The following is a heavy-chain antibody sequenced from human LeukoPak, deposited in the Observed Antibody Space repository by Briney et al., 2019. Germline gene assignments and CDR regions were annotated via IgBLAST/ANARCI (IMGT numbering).Heavy chain of an antibody. Sequence: ASVKVSCKASGYTFTSYDINWVRQATGQGPEWMGWMNPNSGNTGYGQKFQGRVTMTRDTSISTAYMELRSLRSEDTAVYYCARGRLTTVTTWYYHGVDVWGQGTTVTVSS. CDR3: ARGRLTTVTTWYYHGVDV. J-gene: IGHJ6*02. V-gene: IGHV1-8*01. CDR1: GYTFTSYD. CDR2: MNPNSGNT. D-gene: IGHD4-17*01.